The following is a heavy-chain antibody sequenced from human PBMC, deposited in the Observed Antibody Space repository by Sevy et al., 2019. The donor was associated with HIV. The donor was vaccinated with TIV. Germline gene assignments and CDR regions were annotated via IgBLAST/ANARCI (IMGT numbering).Heavy chain of an antibody. CDR2: IRSKGNSYAT. D-gene: IGHD5-18*01. V-gene: IGHV3-73*01. Sequence: GGSLRLSCAASGFTFSGSAMHWVRQASGKGLEWVGRIRSKGNSYATAYAASVKGRFTISRDDSKNTAYLQMNSLKTKDTDVYYCISHSGDTAMGFDYWGQGTLVTVSS. CDR1: GFTFSGSA. J-gene: IGHJ4*02. CDR3: ISHSGDTAMGFDY.